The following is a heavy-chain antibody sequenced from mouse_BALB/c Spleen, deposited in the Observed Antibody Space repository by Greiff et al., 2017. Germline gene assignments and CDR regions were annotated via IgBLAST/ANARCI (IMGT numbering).Heavy chain of an antibody. CDR2: IWGDGST. CDR1: GFSLTGYG. D-gene: IGHD2-14*01. CDR3: ARYDGFYAMDY. J-gene: IGHJ4*01. Sequence: VQLKESGPGLVAPSQSLSITCTVSGFSLTGYGVNWVRQPPGKGLEWLGMIWGDGSTDYNSALKSRLSISKDNSKSQVFLKMNSLQTDDTARYYCARYDGFYAMDYWGQGTSVTVSS. V-gene: IGHV2-6-7*01.